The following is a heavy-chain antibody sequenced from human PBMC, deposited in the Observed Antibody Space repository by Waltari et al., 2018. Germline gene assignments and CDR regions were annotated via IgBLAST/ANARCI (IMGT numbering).Heavy chain of an antibody. J-gene: IGHJ3*02. CDR2: IVVGSGNT. CDR3: AASLTALDAFDI. V-gene: IGHV1-58*02. Sequence: QMQLVQSGPEVKKPGTSVKVSCKASGFTFTSSAMQLQRQARGQRLEWIGWIVVGSGNTNYAQKFQERVTITRDMSTSTAYMELSSLRSEDTAVYYCAASLTALDAFDIWGQGTMVTVSS. CDR1: GFTFTSSA. D-gene: IGHD5-18*01.